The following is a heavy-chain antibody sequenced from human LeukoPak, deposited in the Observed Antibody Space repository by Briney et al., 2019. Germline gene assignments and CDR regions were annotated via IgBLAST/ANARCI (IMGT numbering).Heavy chain of an antibody. CDR2: INPSGGST. CDR1: GYTFTSYY. J-gene: IGHJ4*02. V-gene: IGHV1-46*01. Sequence: ASVNVSCKASGYTFTSYYMHWVRQAPGQGLEWMGIINPSGGSTSYAQKFQGRVTMTRDTSTSTVYMELSSLRSEDTAVYYCAWALGGLTPFDYWGQGTLVTVSS. D-gene: IGHD3-16*01. CDR3: AWALGGLTPFDY.